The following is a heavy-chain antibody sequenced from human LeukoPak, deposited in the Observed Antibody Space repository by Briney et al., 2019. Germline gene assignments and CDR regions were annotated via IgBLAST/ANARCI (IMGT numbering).Heavy chain of an antibody. CDR1: GFTFSSYE. V-gene: IGHV3-48*03. Sequence: PGGSLRLSCAASGFTFSSYEVNWVRQAPGKGLEWVSYISSSGSTIYYADSVKGRFTISRDNAKNSLYLQMNSLRAEDTAMYYCARDSAGNDYWGQGTLVTVSS. D-gene: IGHD6-13*01. CDR2: ISSSGSTI. CDR3: ARDSAGNDY. J-gene: IGHJ4*02.